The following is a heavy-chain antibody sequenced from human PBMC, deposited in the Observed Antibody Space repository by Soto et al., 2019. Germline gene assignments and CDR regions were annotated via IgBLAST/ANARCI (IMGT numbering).Heavy chain of an antibody. D-gene: IGHD3-10*01. CDR2: ISYDGSNK. J-gene: IGHJ6*02. CDR3: ARDLGSGSWDYYYGMDV. CDR1: GFTFSSYA. Sequence: GGSLRLSCAAPGFTFSSYAMHWVRQAPGKGLEWVAVISYDGSNKYYADSVKGRFTISRDNSKSTLYLQMNSLRAEDTAVYYCARDLGSGSWDYYYGMDVWGQGTTVTVSS. V-gene: IGHV3-30-3*01.